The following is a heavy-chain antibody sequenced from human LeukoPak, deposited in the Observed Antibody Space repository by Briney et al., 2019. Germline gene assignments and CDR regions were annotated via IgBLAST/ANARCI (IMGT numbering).Heavy chain of an antibody. Sequence: SVKASCKASGYTSTSYDINWVRQATGQGLEWMGWMNPNSGNTGYAQKFQGRVTITRNTSISTAYMELSRLRSEDTAVYYCARGNTYYDFWRGYSPAFYYYYYMDVWGKGTTVTVSS. J-gene: IGHJ6*03. V-gene: IGHV1-8*03. CDR2: MNPNSGNT. CDR3: ARGNTYYDFWRGYSPAFYYYYYMDV. CDR1: GYTSTSYD. D-gene: IGHD3-3*01.